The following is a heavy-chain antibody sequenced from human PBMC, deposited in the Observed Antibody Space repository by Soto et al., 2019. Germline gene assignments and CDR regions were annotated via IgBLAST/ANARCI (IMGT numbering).Heavy chain of an antibody. J-gene: IGHJ4*02. Sequence: QVQLQESGPGLVKPSQTLSLTCTVSGGSISSGDYYWSWIRQHPGKGLEWIGYIYYSGSTYYNPSLKSRITISVDTSKNQFSLKLSSVTAADTAVYYCATYGSGSYKPTTFDYWGQGTLVTVSS. CDR2: IYYSGST. CDR3: ATYGSGSYKPTTFDY. CDR1: GGSISSGDYY. D-gene: IGHD3-10*01. V-gene: IGHV4-31*03.